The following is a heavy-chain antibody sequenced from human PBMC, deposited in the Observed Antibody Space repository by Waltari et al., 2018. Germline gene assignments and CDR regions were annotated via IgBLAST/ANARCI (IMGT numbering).Heavy chain of an antibody. Sequence: EVQLVESGGHLVKPGGSLRLSCVDSGFPFSQAWMNWVRQVPGKGLEWVGRIKRQTDGGTADYGAPVKGKFTISRDDSKNTLFLQINSLTTEDTGVYYCTTDRYIRGDFWGQGTRVTVSS. CDR2: IKRQTDGGTA. V-gene: IGHV3-15*07. J-gene: IGHJ4*02. CDR1: GFPFSQAW. CDR3: TTDRYIRGDF. D-gene: IGHD3-3*02.